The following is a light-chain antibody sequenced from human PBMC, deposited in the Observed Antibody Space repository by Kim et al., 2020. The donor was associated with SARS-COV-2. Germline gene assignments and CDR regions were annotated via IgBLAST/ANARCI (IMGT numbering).Light chain of an antibody. V-gene: IGLV2-8*01. J-gene: IGLJ1*01. Sequence: QAFTISRTGTSSDVGSYSYVSWYQQHPGTAPKPMIYEVTERPSGVPDRFSGSKSGNTASLTVSGLQAEDEADYYCSSYAGSNNPYVFGTGTKVTVL. CDR1: SSDVGSYSY. CDR3: SSYAGSNNPYV. CDR2: EVT.